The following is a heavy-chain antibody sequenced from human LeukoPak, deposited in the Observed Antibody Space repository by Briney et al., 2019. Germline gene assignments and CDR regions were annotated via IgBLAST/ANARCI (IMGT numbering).Heavy chain of an antibody. Sequence: GGSLRLSCAASGFTVSSNYMSWVRQAPGKGLERVSVIYSGGSTYYADSVKGRFTISRDNSKNTLYLQMNSLRAEDTAVYYCARTSGGFWSGYSYYFDYWGQGTLVTVSS. J-gene: IGHJ4*02. CDR1: GFTVSSNY. CDR3: ARTSGGFWSGYSYYFDY. D-gene: IGHD3-3*01. CDR2: IYSGGST. V-gene: IGHV3-53*01.